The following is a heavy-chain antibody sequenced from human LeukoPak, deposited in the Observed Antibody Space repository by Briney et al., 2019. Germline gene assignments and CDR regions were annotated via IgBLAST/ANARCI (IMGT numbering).Heavy chain of an antibody. CDR2: IYYSGST. D-gene: IGHD2-15*01. Sequence: SETLSLTCAVYGGSFSGYYWSWIRQPPGKGLEWIGYIYYSGSTNYNPSLKSRVTISVDTSKNQFSLKLSSVTAADTAVYYCARGGRSAFDIWGQGTMVTVSS. V-gene: IGHV4-59*12. CDR1: GGSFSGYY. CDR3: ARGGRSAFDI. J-gene: IGHJ3*02.